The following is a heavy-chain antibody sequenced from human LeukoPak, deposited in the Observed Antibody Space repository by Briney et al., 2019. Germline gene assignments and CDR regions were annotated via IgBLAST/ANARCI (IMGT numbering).Heavy chain of an antibody. CDR1: GFTFSSYW. J-gene: IGHJ4*02. D-gene: IGHD6-13*01. V-gene: IGHV3-74*01. Sequence: GGSLRLSCAASGFTFSSYWMHWVRQAPGKGLVWVSRINSDGSITSYADSVKGRFTISRDNAKNTLSLQMNSLRAEDTAVYYCARDRSISAAGDTYWGQGTLVTVSS. CDR3: ARDRSISAAGDTY. CDR2: INSDGSIT.